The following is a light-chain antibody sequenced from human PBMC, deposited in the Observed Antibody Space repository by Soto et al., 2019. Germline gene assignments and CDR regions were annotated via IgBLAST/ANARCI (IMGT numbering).Light chain of an antibody. CDR3: QQRSNWPLT. Sequence: ELVWTQSPATLSLSPGERANLSCRASQSVSSYLAWYPQKPGQAPRLLIYDASNRATGIPARFSGSGSGTDFTLTISRLEPEDFAVYYCQQRSNWPLTFGGGTKLDIK. J-gene: IGKJ4*01. V-gene: IGKV3-11*01. CDR2: DAS. CDR1: QSVSSY.